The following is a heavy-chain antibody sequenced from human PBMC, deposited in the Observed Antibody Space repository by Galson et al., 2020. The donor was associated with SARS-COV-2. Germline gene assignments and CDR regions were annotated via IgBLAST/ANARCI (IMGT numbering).Heavy chain of an antibody. V-gene: IGHV3-7*05. Sequence: GESLKISCVASGFTFSSYWMSWVRQAPGKGLEWVATIKQDGSEKYYVDSVKGRFTISRDNAKNSLYLQMNSLRAEDTAVYYCARDLSPRASDCGGSSCYYDYYYGMDVWGQGTTVTVSS. CDR1: GFTFSSYW. D-gene: IGHD2-15*01. J-gene: IGHJ6*02. CDR3: ARDLSPRASDCGGSSCYYDYYYGMDV. CDR2: IKQDGSEK.